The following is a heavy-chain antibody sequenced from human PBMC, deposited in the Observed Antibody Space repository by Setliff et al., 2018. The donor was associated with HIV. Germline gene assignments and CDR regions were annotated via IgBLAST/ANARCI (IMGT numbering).Heavy chain of an antibody. J-gene: IGHJ4*02. CDR2: IYYTGST. V-gene: IGHV4-59*11. CDR1: GASISSHY. D-gene: IGHD3-10*01. CDR3: ARGRGVIKEKPFDE. Sequence: LSLTCTVSGASISSHYWSWIRQPPLKGLEWIGYIYYTGSTNYYPSLKSRVTISVDTSKNQFSLRLSSVTAADTAVYYCARGRGVIKEKPFDEWGQGTLVTVSS.